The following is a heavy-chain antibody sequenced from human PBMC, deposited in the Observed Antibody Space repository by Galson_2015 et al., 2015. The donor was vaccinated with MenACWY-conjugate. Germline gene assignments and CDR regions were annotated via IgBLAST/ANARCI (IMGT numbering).Heavy chain of an antibody. Sequence: SLRLSCAAPGFTFSSFSLDWVRPAPGKGLGWVSSISRSSCYISYADSAKGRFTDSRDNAKNSLYLQMNILRAEDTAVYYCARADSDAGMGPVWGYFYGMDVWGQGTTVPGSS. J-gene: IGHJ6*02. V-gene: IGHV3-21*01. D-gene: IGHD5-18*01. CDR3: ARADSDAGMGPVWGYFYGMDV. CDR1: GFTFSSFS. CDR2: ISRSSCYI.